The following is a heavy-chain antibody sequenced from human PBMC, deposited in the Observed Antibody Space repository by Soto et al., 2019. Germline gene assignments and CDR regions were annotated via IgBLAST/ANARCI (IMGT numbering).Heavy chain of an antibody. J-gene: IGHJ4*02. V-gene: IGHV4-31*03. Sequence: PSETLSLTCTVSGGSINSGVFYWSWIRQQPGKGLEWIGYIYYSGTTYYNPSLKSRVTISVDTSKNQFSLKLNSVTAADTAIYYCARVAVWFGGIDYWGQGTLVTVSS. CDR2: IYYSGTT. CDR3: ARVAVWFGGIDY. D-gene: IGHD3-10*01. CDR1: GGSINSGVFY.